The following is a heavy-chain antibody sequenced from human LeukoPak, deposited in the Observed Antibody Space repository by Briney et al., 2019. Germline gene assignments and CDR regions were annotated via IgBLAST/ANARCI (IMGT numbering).Heavy chain of an antibody. CDR1: GGSISSYY. D-gene: IGHD3-10*01. J-gene: IGHJ5*02. V-gene: IGHV4-59*08. CDR3: ARVPTDYYGSGSYLDWFDP. Sequence: SETLSLTCTVSGGSISSYYWSWIRQPTGKGLEWIGYIYYSGSTNYNPSLKSRVTISVDTSKNQFSLKLSSVTAADTAVYYCARVPTDYYGSGSYLDWFDPWGQGTLVTVSS. CDR2: IYYSGST.